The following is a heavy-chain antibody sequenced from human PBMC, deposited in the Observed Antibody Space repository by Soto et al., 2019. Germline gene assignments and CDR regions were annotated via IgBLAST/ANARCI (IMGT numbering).Heavy chain of an antibody. D-gene: IGHD3-3*01. CDR2: ISAYNGNT. V-gene: IGHV1-18*01. CDR1: GYTFTSYG. Sequence: QVQLVQSGAEVKKPGASVKVSCKASGYTFTSYGISWVRQAPGQGLEWMGWISAYNGNTNYAQKLQGRVTITTDTTTSTAYMELRSLRADDTAVYDCARDDEITIFGVVTDYGMDVWGQGTTVTVSS. CDR3: ARDDEITIFGVVTDYGMDV. J-gene: IGHJ6*02.